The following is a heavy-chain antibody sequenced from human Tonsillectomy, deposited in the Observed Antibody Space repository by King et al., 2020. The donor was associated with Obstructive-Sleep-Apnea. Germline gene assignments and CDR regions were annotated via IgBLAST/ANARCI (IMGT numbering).Heavy chain of an antibody. D-gene: IGHD3-3*01. CDR1: GGSFSGYY. CDR3: ARATAKLRFLGWLLSHNWFDP. V-gene: IGHV4-34*01. Sequence: VQLQQWGAGLLKPSETLSLTCAVYGGSFSGYYWSWIRQPPGKGLEWIGEINHSGSTNYNPSLKSRVTISVDTSKNQFSLKLSSVTAADTAVYYCARATAKLRFLGWLLSHNWFDPWGQGTLVTVSS. J-gene: IGHJ5*02. CDR2: INHSGST.